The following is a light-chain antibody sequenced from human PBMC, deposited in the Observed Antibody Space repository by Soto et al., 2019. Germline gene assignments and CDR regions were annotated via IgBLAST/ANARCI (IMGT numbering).Light chain of an antibody. CDR1: DNIGSN. V-gene: IGKV1-39*01. Sequence: DIQLTQSPASLSASVGDRVTITCRASDNIGSNLNWYQHQTGTAPKLLIYAASSLQGGVPSRFSGSGYGTQFTLTISALQTEDFATYSCQQSYNILTFGGGTWVDI. CDR3: QQSYNILT. J-gene: IGKJ4*01. CDR2: AAS.